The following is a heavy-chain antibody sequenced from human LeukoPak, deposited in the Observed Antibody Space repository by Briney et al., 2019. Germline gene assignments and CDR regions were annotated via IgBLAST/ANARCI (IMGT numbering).Heavy chain of an antibody. V-gene: IGHV1-18*01. J-gene: IGHJ5*02. CDR3: ARAWGMTTVILGGWFDP. CDR1: GYTFTSYG. Sequence: ASVKVSCKASGYTFTSYGISWVRQAPGQGLEWMGWISAYNGNTNYAQKLQGRVTMTTDTSTSTAYMELRSLRSDDTAVYYCARAWGMTTVILGGWFDPWGQGTLVTVSS. CDR2: ISAYNGNT. D-gene: IGHD4-11*01.